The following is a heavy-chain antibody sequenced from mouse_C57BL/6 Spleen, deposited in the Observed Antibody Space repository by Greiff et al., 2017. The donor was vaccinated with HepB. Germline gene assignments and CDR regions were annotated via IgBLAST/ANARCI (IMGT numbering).Heavy chain of an antibody. Sequence: VQLQQSGAELVKPGASVKISCKASGYAFSSYWMNWVKQRPGKGLEWIGQIYPGDGDTNYNGKFKGKATLTADKSSSTAYMQLSSLTSEDSAVYFCAPGSSYYAMDYWGQGTSVTVSS. D-gene: IGHD1-1*01. CDR3: APGSSYYAMDY. V-gene: IGHV1-80*01. CDR2: IYPGDGDT. J-gene: IGHJ4*01. CDR1: GYAFSSYW.